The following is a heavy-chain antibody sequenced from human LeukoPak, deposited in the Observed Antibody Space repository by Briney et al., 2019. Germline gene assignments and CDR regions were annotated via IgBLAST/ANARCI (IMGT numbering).Heavy chain of an antibody. CDR2: IKQDGSEK. D-gene: IGHD6-13*01. Sequence: GGSLRLSCAASGFTFNNYWMSWVRQAPGKGLEWVANIKQDGSEKHYVDSVKGRFTISRDNAKNSLYLQVNSLRAEDTAVYYCARDRDSSSWSLRRVGDYFDYWGQGTLVTVSS. V-gene: IGHV3-7*01. J-gene: IGHJ4*02. CDR3: ARDRDSSSWSLRRVGDYFDY. CDR1: GFTFNNYW.